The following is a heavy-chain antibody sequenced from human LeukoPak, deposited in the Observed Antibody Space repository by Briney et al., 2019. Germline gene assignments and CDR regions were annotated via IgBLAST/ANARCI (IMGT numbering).Heavy chain of an antibody. Sequence: ASVNVSCKASGYTFTGYYMHWVRQAPGQGLEWMGWINPNRGGTNYAQKFQGRVTMTRDTSISTAYMELSRLRSDDTAVYYCARAGRAAAGTPAIWFDPWGQGTLVTVSS. D-gene: IGHD6-13*01. CDR3: ARAGRAAAGTPAIWFDP. CDR1: GYTFTGYY. J-gene: IGHJ5*02. CDR2: INPNRGGT. V-gene: IGHV1-2*02.